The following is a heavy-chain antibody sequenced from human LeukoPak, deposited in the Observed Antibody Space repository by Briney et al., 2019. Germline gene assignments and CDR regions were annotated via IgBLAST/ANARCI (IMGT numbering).Heavy chain of an antibody. CDR1: GYTFTSYY. CDR2: INPSGGST. Sequence: GGSLRLSCAASGYTFTSYYMHWVRQAPGQGLEWMGIINPSGGSTSYAQKFQGRVTMTRDMSTSTVYMELSSLRSEDTAVYYCARDLYCSGGSCPADYWGQGTLVTVSS. CDR3: ARDLYCSGGSCPADY. D-gene: IGHD2-15*01. J-gene: IGHJ4*02. V-gene: IGHV1-46*01.